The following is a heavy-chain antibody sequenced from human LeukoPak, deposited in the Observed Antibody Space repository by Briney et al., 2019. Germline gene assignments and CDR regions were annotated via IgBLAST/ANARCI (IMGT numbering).Heavy chain of an antibody. V-gene: IGHV1-69*06. CDR2: IIPIFGTA. Sequence: SVKVSCTASGGTFSSYAISWVRQAPGQGLEWMGGIIPIFGTANYAQKFQGRVTITADKSTSTAYMELSSLRSEDTAVYYCARDMDGSGWSGYWGQGTLVTVSS. D-gene: IGHD6-19*01. CDR3: ARDMDGSGWSGY. J-gene: IGHJ4*02. CDR1: GGTFSSYA.